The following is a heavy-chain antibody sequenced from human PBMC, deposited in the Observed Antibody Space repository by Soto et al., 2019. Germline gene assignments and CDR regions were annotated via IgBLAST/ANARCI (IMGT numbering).Heavy chain of an antibody. J-gene: IGHJ4*02. CDR1: GFTFSSYS. D-gene: IGHD6-25*01. Sequence: TGGSLRLSCAASGFTFSSYSMNWVRQAPGKGLEWVSYISSSSSTIYYADSVKGRFTISRDNAKNTLYLQMNSLRDEDTAVYYCAIPPKRSRLSYYFDYWGQGTLVTVSS. CDR3: AIPPKRSRLSYYFDY. V-gene: IGHV3-48*02. CDR2: ISSSSSTI.